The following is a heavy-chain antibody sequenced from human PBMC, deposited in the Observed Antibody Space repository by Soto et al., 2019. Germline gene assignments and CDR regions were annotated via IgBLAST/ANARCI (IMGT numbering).Heavy chain of an antibody. J-gene: IGHJ3*02. Sequence: GGSLKLSCAGSGVTFSSYTMNWVRQAPGRGLEWVSSIGSYSSYIYYADSVKGRFTISRDNAKNSLYLQMNSLRAEDTAVYYCASPKGGAFDIWGQGTMVTVSS. V-gene: IGHV3-21*01. CDR1: GVTFSSYT. CDR2: IGSYSSYI. CDR3: ASPKGGAFDI. D-gene: IGHD3-16*01.